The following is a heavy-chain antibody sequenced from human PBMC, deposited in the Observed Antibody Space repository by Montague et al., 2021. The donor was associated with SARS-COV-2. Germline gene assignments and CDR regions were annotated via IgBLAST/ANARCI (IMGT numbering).Heavy chain of an antibody. CDR3: ARGGGYCSGGSCYYWFDP. CDR1: GDSISSYY. Sequence: SETLSLTCTVSGDSISSYYWNWIRQPPGKGLEWIGYIYNSGTTHYNPSVTSRVTISVDTSKNQFSLKLNSVTAADTAVYYCARGGGYCSGGSCYYWFDPWGQGTLVTVSS. J-gene: IGHJ5*02. CDR2: IYNSGTT. V-gene: IGHV4-59*01. D-gene: IGHD2-15*01.